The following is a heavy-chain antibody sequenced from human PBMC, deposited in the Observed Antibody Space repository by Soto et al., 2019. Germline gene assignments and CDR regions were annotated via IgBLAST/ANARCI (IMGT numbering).Heavy chain of an antibody. D-gene: IGHD5-12*01. CDR2: ITGGGGRT. CDR3: EKRGFDSGAWDYYALDV. Sequence: GGSLRLSCAASGFTFHTYAMTWVRQAPEKGLEWVSAITGGGGRTYYADSVKGRFTISRDNSKNTLYLQMNSLRVEDTAVYYCEKRGFDSGAWDYYALDVWGQGTAVTV. CDR1: GFTFHTYA. V-gene: IGHV3-23*01. J-gene: IGHJ6*02.